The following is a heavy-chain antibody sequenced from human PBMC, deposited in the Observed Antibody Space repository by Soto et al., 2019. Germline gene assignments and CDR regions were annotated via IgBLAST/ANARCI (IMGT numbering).Heavy chain of an antibody. J-gene: IGHJ4*02. CDR1: GGSISSNY. D-gene: IGHD6-13*01. CDR2: VYNSGST. V-gene: IGHV4-59*01. CDR3: ARYRREAVAGYTLDN. Sequence: SETLSLTCTVSGGSISSNYWTWTRQPPGKGLEWIGYVYNSGSTNYNPSLKSRVTISEDTSKSQFSLKVNSMTAADTAVYYCARYRREAVAGYTLDNWGQGILVTVSS.